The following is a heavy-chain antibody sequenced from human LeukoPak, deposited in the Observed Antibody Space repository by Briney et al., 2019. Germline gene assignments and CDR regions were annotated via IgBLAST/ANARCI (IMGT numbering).Heavy chain of an antibody. V-gene: IGHV4-38-2*01. CDR2: IYHSGST. J-gene: IGHJ4*02. Sequence: SETLSLTCAVSGYSISSGYYWGWIRQPPGKGLEWIGSIYHSGSTYYNPSLKSRVTISVDTSKNQFSLKLSSVTAADTAVYYCASLRAGYGYGNLLGYWGQGTLVTVSS. D-gene: IGHD5-18*01. CDR1: GYSISSGYY. CDR3: ASLRAGYGYGNLLGY.